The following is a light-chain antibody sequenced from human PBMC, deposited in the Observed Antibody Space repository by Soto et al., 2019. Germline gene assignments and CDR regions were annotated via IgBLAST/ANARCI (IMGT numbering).Light chain of an antibody. J-gene: IGLJ3*02. CDR3: LVWDNSSDHWV. Sequence: SYELTQPPSVSGAPGQTARNTGGGNSIGSKSVHWYRQQPGQAPVLVVYDDSDRPSGIPERFSGSNSGNTATLTISRVEAGDEADYYCLVWDNSSDHWVFGGGTKLTVL. CDR2: DDS. CDR1: SIGSKS. V-gene: IGLV3-21*02.